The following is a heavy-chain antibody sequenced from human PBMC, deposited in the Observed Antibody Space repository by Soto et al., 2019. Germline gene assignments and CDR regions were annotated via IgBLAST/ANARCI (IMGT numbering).Heavy chain of an antibody. CDR1: GGTFSSYA. CDR2: IIPILAIP. CDR3: ASGHNHIVVVPAAMRNDAFDS. V-gene: IGHV1-69*04. D-gene: IGHD2-2*01. J-gene: IGHJ3*02. Sequence: SVKVSCKASGGTFSSYAISWVRHAPGQGLQCIRRIIPILAIPNYAQKFQGRVKITADKSTSTAYMELSSLRSEDTAVYYCASGHNHIVVVPAAMRNDAFDSWGQGTMVTVSS.